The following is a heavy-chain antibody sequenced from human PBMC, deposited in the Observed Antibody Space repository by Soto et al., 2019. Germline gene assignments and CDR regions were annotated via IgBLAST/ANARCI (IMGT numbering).Heavy chain of an antibody. D-gene: IGHD5-18*01. J-gene: IGHJ6*02. Sequence: QVQLVQSGAEVKKPGSSVKVSCKASGGTFSSYAISWVRQAPGQGLEWMGGIIHIFGTANYAQKFQGRVTITADESKSTAYMELSSLRSEDTAVYYCERQHGYGWRVDGMDVWGQGTTVTVSS. CDR2: IIHIFGTA. V-gene: IGHV1-69*12. CDR1: GGTFSSYA. CDR3: ERQHGYGWRVDGMDV.